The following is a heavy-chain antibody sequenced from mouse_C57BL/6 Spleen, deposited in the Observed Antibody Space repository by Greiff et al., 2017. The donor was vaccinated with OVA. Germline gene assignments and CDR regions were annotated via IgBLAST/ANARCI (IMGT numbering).Heavy chain of an antibody. CDR1: GYTFTDYN. V-gene: IGHV1-18*01. J-gene: IGHJ3*01. Sequence: VQLQQSGPELVKPGASVKIPCKASGYTFTDYNMDWVKQSHGKSLEWIGDINPNNGGTIYNQKFKGKATLTVDKSSSTAYMERRSLTSEDTAVYYCARGQDYGSSYGFAYWGQGTLVTVSA. CDR2: INPNNGGT. D-gene: IGHD1-1*01. CDR3: ARGQDYGSSYGFAY.